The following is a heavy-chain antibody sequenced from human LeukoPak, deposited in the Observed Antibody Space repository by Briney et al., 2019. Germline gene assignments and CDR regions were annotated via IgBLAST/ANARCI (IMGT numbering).Heavy chain of an antibody. CDR3: ARVLEAASFDY. CDR1: GFTFSSYS. D-gene: IGHD6-13*01. J-gene: IGHJ4*02. V-gene: IGHV3-21*01. CDR2: TSSSSSYI. Sequence: RGSLRLSCAASGFTFSSYSMNWVRQAPGKGLEWVSSTSSSSSYIYYADSVRGRFTMSRDNAKNSLYLQMNSLRAEDTAVYYCARVLEAASFDYWGQGTPVTVSS.